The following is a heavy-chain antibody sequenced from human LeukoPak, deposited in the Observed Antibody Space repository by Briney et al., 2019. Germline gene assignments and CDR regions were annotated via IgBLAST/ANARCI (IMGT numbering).Heavy chain of an antibody. CDR3: ARGNIVVVPAARVWFDP. D-gene: IGHD2-2*01. J-gene: IGHJ5*02. Sequence: PSETLSLTCAVYGGSFSGYYWSWIRQPPGKGLEWIGEINHSGSTNYNPSLKSRVTISVDTSKNQFSLKLSSVTAVDTAVYYCARGNIVVVPAARVWFDPWGQGTLVTVSS. CDR1: GGSFSGYY. CDR2: INHSGST. V-gene: IGHV4-34*01.